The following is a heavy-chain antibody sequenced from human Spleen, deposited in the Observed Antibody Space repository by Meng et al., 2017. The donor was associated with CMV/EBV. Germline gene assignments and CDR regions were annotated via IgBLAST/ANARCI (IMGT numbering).Heavy chain of an antibody. D-gene: IGHD3-3*01. CDR3: ATALAWSADPPRGNDF. J-gene: IGHJ4*02. CDR2: FDPEDGET. V-gene: IGHV1-24*01. CDR1: GYSLRELS. Sequence: ASVKVSCKVSGYSLRELSMHWVRQAPGKGLEWMGGFDPEDGETIYAQKLQGRVTMTEDTSTDIAYMELSNLRSEDTAVYYCATALAWSADPPRGNDFWGQGTLVTVSS.